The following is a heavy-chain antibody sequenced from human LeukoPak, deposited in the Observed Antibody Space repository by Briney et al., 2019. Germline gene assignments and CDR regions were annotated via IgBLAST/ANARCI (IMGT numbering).Heavy chain of an antibody. CDR3: VRGNGNYYFDY. D-gene: IGHD1-1*01. CDR1: GFTFDGFG. Sequence: SGGSLRLSCAASGFTFDGFGMTWVRQAPGKGLEWVSGINWKGGSTDYADSVKGRFTISRDNAKKSLYLQMNSLRAEDTAFYYCVRGNGNYYFDYWGQGTLVTVSS. V-gene: IGHV3-20*04. J-gene: IGHJ4*02. CDR2: INWKGGST.